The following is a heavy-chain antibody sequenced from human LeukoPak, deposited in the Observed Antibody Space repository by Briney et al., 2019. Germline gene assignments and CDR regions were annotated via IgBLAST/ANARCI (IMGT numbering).Heavy chain of an antibody. V-gene: IGHV3-23*01. CDR1: GFTFSTYA. J-gene: IGHJ4*02. CDR2: ISDSGGST. D-gene: IGHD4-17*01. CDR3: VKTQTHFGDYRRDY. Sequence: HPGGSLRLSCAASGFTFSTYAMSWVRQALGKGLEWVSAISDSGGSTYYAESVKGRFTVSRDNSKNMPYMQMNSLRAEDTAVYYCVKTQTHFGDYRRDYWGQGTLVTVSS.